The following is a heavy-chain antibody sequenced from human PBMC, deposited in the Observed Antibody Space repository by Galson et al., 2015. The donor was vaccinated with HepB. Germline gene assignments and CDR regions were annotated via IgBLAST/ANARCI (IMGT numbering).Heavy chain of an antibody. CDR2: INGGNGNT. D-gene: IGHD1-26*01. CDR1: GYTFTKYV. V-gene: IGHV1-3*01. Sequence: SVKVSCKASGYTFTKYVIHWVRQAPGQRLEWMGWINGGNGNTKHSQKFQGRVTITRDTSASTVYMELSSLRSEDTAVYYCARDLSGSYLGGFDSWGQGTLVTVSS. CDR3: ARDLSGSYLGGFDS. J-gene: IGHJ4*02.